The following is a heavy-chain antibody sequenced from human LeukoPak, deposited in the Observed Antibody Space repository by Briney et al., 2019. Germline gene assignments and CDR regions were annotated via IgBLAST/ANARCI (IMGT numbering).Heavy chain of an antibody. CDR1: GGSISSYY. V-gene: IGHV4-59*08. Sequence: SETLSLTCSVSGGSISSYYWSWIRQPPGKGLQWIGYIYYSGSTNYNPSLKSRVTISVDTSMNQFSLKLTSVTAADTAVYYCARSYSSSWHYYSYGMDVWGQGTTVTVSS. CDR3: ARSYSSSWHYYSYGMDV. D-gene: IGHD6-13*01. J-gene: IGHJ6*02. CDR2: IYYSGST.